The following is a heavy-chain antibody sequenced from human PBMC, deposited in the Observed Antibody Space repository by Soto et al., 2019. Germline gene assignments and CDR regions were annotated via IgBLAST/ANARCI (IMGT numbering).Heavy chain of an antibody. CDR1: GGSISSSNW. Sequence: QVQLQESGPGLVKPSGTLSLTCAVSGGSISSSNWWSWVRQSPGKGLEWIGEIYNDGSRNYNPSLKSRVTISMDKSKNQISLNLYSVTSADTAVYYCARVGDNFYYGMEGWGQGTTVTVSS. V-gene: IGHV4-4*02. J-gene: IGHJ6*02. CDR3: ARVGDNFYYGMEG. CDR2: IYNDGSR.